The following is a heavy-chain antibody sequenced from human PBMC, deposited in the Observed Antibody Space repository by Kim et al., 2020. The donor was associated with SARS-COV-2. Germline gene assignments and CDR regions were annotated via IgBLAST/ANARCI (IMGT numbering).Heavy chain of an antibody. CDR3: AGGGKVPGV. CDR2: GST. D-gene: IGHD2-2*01. Sequence: GSTTSNPSLKSRVPISVDTSKNQFSLKLGSVTAADTAVYYCAGGGKVPGVWGQGTLVTVSS. V-gene: IGHV4-59*09. J-gene: IGHJ4*02.